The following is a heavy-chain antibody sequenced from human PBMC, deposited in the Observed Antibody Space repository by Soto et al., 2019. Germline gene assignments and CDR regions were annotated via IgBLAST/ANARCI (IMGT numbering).Heavy chain of an antibody. J-gene: IGHJ4*02. D-gene: IGHD3-10*01. CDR3: AREVQVHTPAFVY. Sequence: QVQLVQSGAEMKKPGSSVKVSCQSSGGPFNTYAMNWVRQAPGQGPEWMGDISPMFGAANYAPKFQARVTITADESTGTSYMQVSSLTSEDTALYFCAREVQVHTPAFVYWGQGTLVTVSS. V-gene: IGHV1-69*19. CDR2: ISPMFGAA. CDR1: GGPFNTYA.